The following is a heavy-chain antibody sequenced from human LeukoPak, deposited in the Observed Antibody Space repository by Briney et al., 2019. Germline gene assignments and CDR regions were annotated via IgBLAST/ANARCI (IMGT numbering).Heavy chain of an antibody. Sequence: GGSLRLSCAASGFTVSYNYMSWVRQAPWRGLEWVSVIYSGGSTYYADSVKGRFTISRDNSKNTLYLQMNSLRAEDTAVYYCARDKYRYSTGWWANDYWGQGTLVTVSS. J-gene: IGHJ4*02. CDR2: IYSGGST. V-gene: IGHV3-66*01. D-gene: IGHD6-19*01. CDR3: ARDKYRYSTGWWANDY. CDR1: GFTVSYNY.